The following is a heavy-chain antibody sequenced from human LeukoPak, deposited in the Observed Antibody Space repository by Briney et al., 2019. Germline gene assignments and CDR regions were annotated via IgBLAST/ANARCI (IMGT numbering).Heavy chain of an antibody. Sequence: SETLSLTCTVSGGSISSYYWSWLRQPPGKGLEWIGYIYYSGSTNYNPSLKSRVTISVDTSKNQFSLKLSSVTAADTAVYYCARDLGDYTFNYWGQGTLVTVSS. V-gene: IGHV4-59*01. CDR2: IYYSGST. D-gene: IGHD4-17*01. CDR3: ARDLGDYTFNY. CDR1: GGSISSYY. J-gene: IGHJ4*02.